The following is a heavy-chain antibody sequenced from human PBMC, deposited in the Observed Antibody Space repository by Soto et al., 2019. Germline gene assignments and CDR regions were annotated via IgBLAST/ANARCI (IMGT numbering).Heavy chain of an antibody. CDR2: IYSGGST. CDR1: GFTVSSDY. D-gene: IGHD1-1*01. Sequence: EVQVVESGGGLVQPGGSLRLSCAASGFTVSSDYMSWVRQAPGKGLEWVSVIYSGGSTYYADSVKGRYTISRDNSKNTLYLQMNSLRAEDTAVYYSARDPGDRNDVSVWGQGTTVTVSS. CDR3: ARDPGDRNDVSV. V-gene: IGHV3-66*01. J-gene: IGHJ6*02.